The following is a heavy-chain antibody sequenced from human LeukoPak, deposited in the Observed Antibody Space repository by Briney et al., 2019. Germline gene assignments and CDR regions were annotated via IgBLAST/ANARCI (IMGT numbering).Heavy chain of an antibody. CDR1: GFTFSSYC. D-gene: IGHD3-22*01. Sequence: PGRSLRLSCAASGFTFSSYCMHWVRQAPGKGLEWVAVISYDGSNKYYADSVKGGFTISRDNSKNTLYLQMNSLRAEDTAVYYCAKTYYYDSSGYFDYWGQGTLVTVSS. CDR2: ISYDGSNK. V-gene: IGHV3-30*18. CDR3: AKTYYYDSSGYFDY. J-gene: IGHJ4*02.